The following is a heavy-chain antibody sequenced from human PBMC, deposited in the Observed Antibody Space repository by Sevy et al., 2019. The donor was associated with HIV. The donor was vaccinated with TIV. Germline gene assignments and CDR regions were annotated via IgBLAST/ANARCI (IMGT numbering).Heavy chain of an antibody. CDR2: IFYDGNYK. CDR1: GFTFSRNG. J-gene: IGHJ4*02. Sequence: GGSLRLSCAASGFTFSRNGMHWVRQAPGKGLEWVAGIFYDGNYKYYADSVKGRFRISRDNSENTLYVQMDSLRVEDTAGDYCAKESGSYWYFDYWGQGTLVTVSS. CDR3: AKESGSYWYFDY. D-gene: IGHD3-10*01. V-gene: IGHV3-33*06.